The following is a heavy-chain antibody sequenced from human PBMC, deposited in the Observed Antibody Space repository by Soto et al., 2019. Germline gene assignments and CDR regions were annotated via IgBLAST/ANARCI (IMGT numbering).Heavy chain of an antibody. Sequence: PSETLSLTCNVSGGSISNCYWTWGRQPPKKGLGWIGYMYYNGNITYNPSLKSRVTISIDTSKNQFSLTLKSVTAADTAVYYCASGGNWFDPWGQGVLVTVSS. CDR1: GGSISNCY. J-gene: IGHJ5*02. CDR2: MYYNGNI. V-gene: IGHV4-59*01. CDR3: ASGGNWFDP. D-gene: IGHD3-16*01.